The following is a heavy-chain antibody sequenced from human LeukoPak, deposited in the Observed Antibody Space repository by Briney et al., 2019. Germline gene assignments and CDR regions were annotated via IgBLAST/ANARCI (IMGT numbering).Heavy chain of an antibody. CDR3: TTQLLWFRELFGQPDY. CDR1: GFTFNSYW. Sequence: GGSLRLSCAASGFTFNSYWMSWVRQAPGKGLEWVGRIKSKTDGGTTDYAAPVKGRFTISRDDSKNTLYLQMNSLKTEDTAVYYCTTQLLWFRELFGQPDYWGQGTLVTVSS. CDR2: IKSKTDGGTT. J-gene: IGHJ4*02. D-gene: IGHD3-10*01. V-gene: IGHV3-15*01.